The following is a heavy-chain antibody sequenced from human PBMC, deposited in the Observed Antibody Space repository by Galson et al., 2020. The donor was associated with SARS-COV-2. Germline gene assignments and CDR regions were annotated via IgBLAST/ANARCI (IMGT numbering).Heavy chain of an antibody. CDR2: ISGDGTHT. CDR3: ARELPFDC. V-gene: IGHV3-74*01. CDR1: GFTFGTYW. J-gene: IGHJ4*02. D-gene: IGHD2-21*02. Sequence: GGSLRLSCAASGFTFGTYWMHWVRQPPGKGLVWVSRISGDGTHTNYADSVKDRFTVSRDNVKNTLYLQMNSLRDEDTAVYYCARELPFDCWGQGTLVTVSS.